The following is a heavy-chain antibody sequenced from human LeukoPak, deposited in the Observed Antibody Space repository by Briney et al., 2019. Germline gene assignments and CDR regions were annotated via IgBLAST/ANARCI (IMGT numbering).Heavy chain of an antibody. CDR3: AKDNRRHYTSGPNPDSLH. Sequence: GGSLRLSCAGSGFIFNNYAMHWVRQPPGKGLEWVSGISWNSGSIDYADSVKGRFTITRDNAKNSLYLQMNSLRVEDTAFYYCAKDNRRHYTSGPNPDSLHWGQGALVTVSS. CDR2: ISWNSGSI. V-gene: IGHV3-9*01. J-gene: IGHJ4*02. CDR1: GFIFNNYA. D-gene: IGHD6-19*01.